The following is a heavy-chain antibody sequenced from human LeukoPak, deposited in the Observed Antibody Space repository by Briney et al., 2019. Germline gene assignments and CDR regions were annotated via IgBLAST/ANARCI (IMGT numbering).Heavy chain of an antibody. J-gene: IGHJ4*02. CDR1: GYTFTGYY. V-gene: IGHV1-2*04. CDR2: INPNSGGT. Sequence: ASVKVSCKASGYTFTGYYMHWVRQAPGQGLEWMGWINPNSGGTNYAQKFQGWVTMTRDTSISTAYMELSRLRSDDTAGYYCARGYDILTGYYDLGYWGQGTLVTVSS. CDR3: ARGYDILTGYYDLGY. D-gene: IGHD3-9*01.